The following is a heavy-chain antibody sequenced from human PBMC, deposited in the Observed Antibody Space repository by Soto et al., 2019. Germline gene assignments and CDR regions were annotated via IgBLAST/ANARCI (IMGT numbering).Heavy chain of an antibody. CDR1: GFSVSSNY. D-gene: IGHD3-22*01. J-gene: IGHJ4*02. CDR2: IYTGGST. V-gene: IGHV3-53*01. Sequence: PGGSLRLSCAASGFSVSSNYMSWVRQAPGKGLEWVSVIYTGGSTHYADSVEGRFTISRDISKNTLYLQMNSLKTEDTAVYYCAKDRHYYDSSYPDYWGQGTLVTVSS. CDR3: AKDRHYYDSSYPDY.